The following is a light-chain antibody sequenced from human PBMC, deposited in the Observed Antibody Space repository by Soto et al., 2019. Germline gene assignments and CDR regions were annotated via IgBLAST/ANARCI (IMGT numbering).Light chain of an antibody. J-gene: IGLJ2*01. CDR2: GNS. CDR3: QSYDNGLSGYLL. CDR1: SSNIGAGYD. V-gene: IGLV1-40*01. Sequence: QPVLTQPPSVSGAPGQRVTISCTGGSSNIGAGYDVHWYQQLPGTAPKLLIYGNSNRPSGVPDRFSGSKSGTSAPLAITGLQADDEAAYYCQSYDNGLSGYLLFGGGTKLTVL.